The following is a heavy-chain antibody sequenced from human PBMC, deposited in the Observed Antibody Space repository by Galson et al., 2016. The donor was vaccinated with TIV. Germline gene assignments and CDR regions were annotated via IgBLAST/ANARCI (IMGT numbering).Heavy chain of an antibody. Sequence: PALVKPTQTLTLTCSFSGFSLSTSGVRVSWIRQPPGKALEWLARIDWDDDKFYSTSLKTRLTISKDPSKDQVVLTMTNMDPIDTATYYCARMSALGGVIDYWGQGTLVTVSS. CDR3: ARMSALGGVIDY. D-gene: IGHD3-16*01. CDR1: GFSLSTSGVR. J-gene: IGHJ4*02. V-gene: IGHV2-70*04. CDR2: IDWDDDK.